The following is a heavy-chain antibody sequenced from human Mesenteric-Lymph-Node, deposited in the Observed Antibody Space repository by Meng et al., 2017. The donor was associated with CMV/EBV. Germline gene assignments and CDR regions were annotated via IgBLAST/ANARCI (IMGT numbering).Heavy chain of an antibody. CDR3: AGGIAAAGSRWFDP. Sequence: QVQLVQSGAEVKKPGSSVKVSCKASGGTFSSYTISWVRQAPGQGLEWMGRIIPILDIANYEQKFQGRVTITADKSTSTAYMELSSLRSEDTAVYYCAGGIAAAGSRWFDPWGQGTLVTVSS. V-gene: IGHV1-69*02. D-gene: IGHD6-13*01. CDR2: IIPILDIA. J-gene: IGHJ5*02. CDR1: GGTFSSYT.